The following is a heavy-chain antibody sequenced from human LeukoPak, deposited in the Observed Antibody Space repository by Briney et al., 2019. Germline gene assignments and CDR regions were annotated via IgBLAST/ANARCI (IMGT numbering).Heavy chain of an antibody. D-gene: IGHD2-15*01. V-gene: IGHV3-74*01. CDR3: ATVNVPATSY. CDR2: INSDGSTT. CDR1: GFTFSSYW. J-gene: IGHJ4*02. Sequence: PGGSLRLSCAASGFTFSSYWMHWVRQAPGKGVVWVSRINSDGSTTNYADSVKGRFTISRDNAKNTLYLEMNSLRDEDTAMYYCATVNVPATSYWGQGTLVTVSS.